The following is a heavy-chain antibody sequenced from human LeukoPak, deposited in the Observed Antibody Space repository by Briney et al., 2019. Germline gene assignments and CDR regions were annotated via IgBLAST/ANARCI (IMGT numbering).Heavy chain of an antibody. CDR2: IFYRGNT. J-gene: IGHJ4*02. D-gene: IGHD3-16*01. CDR3: ARGGGTFDY. V-gene: IGHV4-59*01. CDR1: GGSISSYY. Sequence: SETLSLTCTVSGGSISSYYWSWIRQAPGKGLEWIGYIFYRGNTNYNPSLKSRVSISVDTSKNQFSLKLSSVPAADTAVFYCARGGGTFDYWGQGILVTVSS.